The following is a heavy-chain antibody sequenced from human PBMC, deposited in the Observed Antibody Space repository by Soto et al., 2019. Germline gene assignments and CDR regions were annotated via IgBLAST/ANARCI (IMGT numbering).Heavy chain of an antibody. D-gene: IGHD3-3*01. V-gene: IGHV4-59*08. J-gene: IGHJ6*03. Sequence: PSETLSLTCSVSGGPLSDYYWSWVRQPPRKGLEWIGYVYSSGSTNYNSSLESRATISVDSSTNQFSLKLSSVTAADTAIYYCARLKRITIYEVVSAEFYMDVWGKGTTVTV. CDR3: ARLKRITIYEVVSAEFYMDV. CDR2: VYSSGST. CDR1: GGPLSDYY.